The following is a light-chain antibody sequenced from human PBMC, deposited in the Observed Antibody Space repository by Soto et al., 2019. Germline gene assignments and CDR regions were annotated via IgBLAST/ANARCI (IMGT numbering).Light chain of an antibody. V-gene: IGKV1-39*01. J-gene: IGKJ1*01. CDR2: AAS. CDR1: QSINSY. CDR3: QQYDYSRT. Sequence: IQMTQSPSSLSASVGARVTITCRASQSINSYVNWCQQKPGKAPKLLIYAASSLQSGVPSRFSGSGSGTEFTLTISSLHSDDFATYYCQQYDYSRTFGQGTKVDIK.